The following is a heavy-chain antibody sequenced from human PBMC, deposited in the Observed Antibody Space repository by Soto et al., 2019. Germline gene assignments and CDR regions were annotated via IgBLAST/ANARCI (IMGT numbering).Heavy chain of an antibody. V-gene: IGHV3-15*07. CDR2: IKSKTDGGTT. Sequence: GGSLRLSCAASGLTFSNAWMNWVRQAPGKGLEWVGRIKSKTDGGTTDYAAPVKGRFTISRDDSKNTLYLQMNSLKTEDTAVYYCARMLSGGYYYYYMDVWGKGTTVTVSS. J-gene: IGHJ6*03. CDR1: GLTFSNAW. CDR3: ARMLSGGYYYYYMDV. D-gene: IGHD3-10*01.